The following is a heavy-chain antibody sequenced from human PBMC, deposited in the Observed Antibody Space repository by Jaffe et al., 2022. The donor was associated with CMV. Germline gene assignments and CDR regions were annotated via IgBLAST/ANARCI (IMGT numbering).Heavy chain of an antibody. V-gene: IGHV3-30*18. Sequence: QVQLVESGGGVVQPGRSLRLSCAASGFTFSSYGMHWVRQAPGKGLEWVAVISYDGSNKYYADSVKGRFTISRDNSKNTLYLQMNSLRAEDTAVYYCAKELTMIVARAYYYGMDVWGQGTTVTVSS. CDR1: GFTFSSYG. D-gene: IGHD3-22*01. CDR2: ISYDGSNK. CDR3: AKELTMIVARAYYYGMDV. J-gene: IGHJ6*02.